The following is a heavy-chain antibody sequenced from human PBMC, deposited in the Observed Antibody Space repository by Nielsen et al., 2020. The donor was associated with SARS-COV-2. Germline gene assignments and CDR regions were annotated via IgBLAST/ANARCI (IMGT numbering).Heavy chain of an antibody. D-gene: IGHD4-17*01. J-gene: IGHJ4*02. V-gene: IGHV3-74*01. Sequence: GGSLRLSCAASGFSFSSYWMPWVRQAPGKGPVWVSRVNSDGSITTYADSVKGRFTISRDNAKNTLYLQMNSLRAEDTAVYYCARGVSIAVTTPFNYWGQGTLVTVSS. CDR3: ARGVSIAVTTPFNY. CDR2: VNSDGSIT. CDR1: GFSFSSYW.